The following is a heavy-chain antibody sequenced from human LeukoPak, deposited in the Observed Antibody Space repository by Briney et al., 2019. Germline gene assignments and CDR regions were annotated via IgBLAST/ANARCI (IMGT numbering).Heavy chain of an antibody. Sequence: PGGSLRRSGAASGFTFSSYAMSWVRQAPGKGLQWVSAIRGSGGSTYYADSVKGRFTISRDNSKNTLYLQMNSMSAEDTAVYYCAKGQYGSGSYYTGGFDYWGQGTLVTVSS. CDR3: AKGQYGSGSYYTGGFDY. CDR2: IRGSGGST. D-gene: IGHD3-10*01. V-gene: IGHV3-23*01. J-gene: IGHJ4*02. CDR1: GFTFSSYA.